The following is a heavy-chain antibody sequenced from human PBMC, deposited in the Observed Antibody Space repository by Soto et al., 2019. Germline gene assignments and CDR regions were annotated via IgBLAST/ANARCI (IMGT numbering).Heavy chain of an antibody. J-gene: IGHJ5*02. D-gene: IGHD2-2*01. CDR1: GVSISSGNSH. V-gene: IGHV4-31*03. CDR3: ARAYSNSTNYYFPGWFDP. Sequence: PSETLSLTCTVSGVSISSGNSHWNWIRQHPGRGLEWIGSIYSSGNTYYSPALMSRLLISTDTSKNRLSLTLTPVTAADTAVYYCARAYSNSTNYYFPGWFDPWGRGTLVTVPS. CDR2: IYSSGNT.